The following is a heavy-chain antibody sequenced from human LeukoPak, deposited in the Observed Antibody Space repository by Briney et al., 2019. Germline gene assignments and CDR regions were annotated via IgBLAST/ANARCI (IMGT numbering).Heavy chain of an antibody. V-gene: IGHV4-4*02. CDR2: IYQSGST. Sequence: SETLSLTFAVSGDSVSNNNYWSWIRQPPGKGLEWIGQIYQSGSTGYNPSLKSRVTMSLDKSKNQFSLNLNSVTAADTAVYYCARHGGYNQDYWGQGTLVTVSS. CDR1: GDSVSNNNY. J-gene: IGHJ4*02. D-gene: IGHD4-23*01. CDR3: ARHGGYNQDY.